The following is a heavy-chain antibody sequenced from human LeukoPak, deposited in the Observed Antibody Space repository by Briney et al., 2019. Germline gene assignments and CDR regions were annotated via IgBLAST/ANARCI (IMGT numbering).Heavy chain of an antibody. J-gene: IGHJ3*02. CDR3: ARPLEYSSSSEAFDI. CDR2: IYYSGST. V-gene: IGHV4-39*01. D-gene: IGHD6-6*01. CDR1: GGSISSSSYY. Sequence: PSETLSLTCTVSGGSISSSSYYWGWIRQPPGKGLEWIGSIYYSGSTYYNPSLKSRVTISVDTSKNQFSLKLSSVTAADTAVYYCARPLEYSSSSEAFDIWGQGTMVTVSS.